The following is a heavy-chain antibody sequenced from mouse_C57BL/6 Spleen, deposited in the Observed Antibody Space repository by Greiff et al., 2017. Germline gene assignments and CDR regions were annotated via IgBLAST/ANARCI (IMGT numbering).Heavy chain of an antibody. V-gene: IGHV1-64*01. Sequence: VQLQQSGAELVKPGASVKLSCKASGYTFTSYWMHWVKQRPGQGLEWIGMIHPNSGSTNYNEKFKSKATLTVDKSSSTAYMQLSSLTSEDSAVYYCARRGSSYRYFDVWGTGTTVTVSS. CDR2: IHPNSGST. D-gene: IGHD1-1*01. CDR1: GYTFTSYW. J-gene: IGHJ1*03. CDR3: ARRGSSYRYFDV.